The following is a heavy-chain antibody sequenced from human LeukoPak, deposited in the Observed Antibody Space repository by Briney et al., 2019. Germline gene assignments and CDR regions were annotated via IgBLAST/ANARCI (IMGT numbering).Heavy chain of an antibody. CDR2: ISGGSDNT. Sequence: QSGGSLRLSCTGSGFPFGTYAMSWVRQAPGKGLEWVSAISGGSDNTHYAESVKGRFTISRDISKSMVYLQMNSLRVEDTAVYYCAKDAVRGRFDPWGQGTMVTVSS. V-gene: IGHV3-23*01. CDR1: GFPFGTYA. CDR3: AKDAVRGRFDP. J-gene: IGHJ3*01. D-gene: IGHD3-10*01.